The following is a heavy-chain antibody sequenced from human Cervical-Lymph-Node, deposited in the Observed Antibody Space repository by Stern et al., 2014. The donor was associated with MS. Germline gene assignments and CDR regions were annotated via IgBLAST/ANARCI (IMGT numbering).Heavy chain of an antibody. CDR1: GFTFSSYG. CDR3: ARSSSPSPYYYYGMDV. CDR2: VWDDGSNK. V-gene: IGHV3-33*01. J-gene: IGHJ6*02. D-gene: IGHD6-13*01. Sequence: VQLVESGGGVVQPGRSLRLSCAASGFTFSSYGMPWVRQAPGKGLAWVAVVWDDGSNKYYADSVKGRFTISRDNSKNTLYLQMNSLRAEDTAVYYCARSSSPSPYYYYGMDVWGQGTTVTVSS.